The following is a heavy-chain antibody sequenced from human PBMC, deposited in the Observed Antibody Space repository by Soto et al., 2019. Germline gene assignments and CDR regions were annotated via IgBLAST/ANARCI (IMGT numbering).Heavy chain of an antibody. CDR1: GFTFSSYE. V-gene: IGHV3-48*03. Sequence: EVQLVESGGGLVQPGGSLRLSCAASGFTFSSYEMNWVRQAPGKGLEWVSYISSSGRTIYYADSVKGRFTISRDTAKNSLYLQMNSLRAEDTAVYYCARAIRGMYDSSGYYWYYYGMDVWGQGTTVTVSS. D-gene: IGHD3-22*01. CDR3: ARAIRGMYDSSGYYWYYYGMDV. CDR2: ISSSGRTI. J-gene: IGHJ6*02.